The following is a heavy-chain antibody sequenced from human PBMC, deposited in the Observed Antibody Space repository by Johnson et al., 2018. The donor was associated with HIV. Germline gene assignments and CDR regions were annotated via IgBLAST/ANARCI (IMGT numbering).Heavy chain of an antibody. CDR2: IYSGGST. CDR1: GFTVSSNY. D-gene: IGHD2-15*01. J-gene: IGHJ3*02. Sequence: MLLVESGGGLVQPGGSLRLSCAASGFTVSSNYMSWVRQAPGKGLEWVSVIYSGGSTYYADSVKGRFTISRANSKNTLYLQMGSLRAEDMAVYYCARYRSATNGGRSPDAFDIWGQGTMVTVSS. CDR3: ARYRSATNGGRSPDAFDI. V-gene: IGHV3-66*01.